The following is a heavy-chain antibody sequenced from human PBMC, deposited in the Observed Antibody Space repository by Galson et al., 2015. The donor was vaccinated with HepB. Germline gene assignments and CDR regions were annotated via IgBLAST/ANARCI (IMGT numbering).Heavy chain of an antibody. CDR2: ISSSSSYI. CDR3: ARDSSVVGYSYGFDY. D-gene: IGHD5-18*01. CDR1: GFTFSSYS. V-gene: IGHV3-21*01. Sequence: SLRLSCAASGFTFSSYSMNWVRQAPGKGLEWVSSISSSSSYIYYADSVKGRFTISRDNAKNSLYLQMNSLRAEDTAVYYCARDSSVVGYSYGFDYWGQGTLVTVSS. J-gene: IGHJ4*02.